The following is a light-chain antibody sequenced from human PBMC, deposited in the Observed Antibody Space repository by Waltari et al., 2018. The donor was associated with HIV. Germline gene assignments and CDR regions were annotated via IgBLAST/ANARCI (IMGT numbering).Light chain of an antibody. CDR1: QSLLYSSSNKNS. V-gene: IGKV4-1*01. J-gene: IGKJ2*01. CDR2: WAS. Sequence: DIVMTQSPDSLAVSLGERVTINCKSSQSLLYSSSNKNSLVWYQQKPVQLPKLLVYWASTRDAGVPERFSGSRSWTDFPLASSSLQAADVAVYYCQHHDPSPHTFGQGTKLEIK. CDR3: QHHDPSPHT.